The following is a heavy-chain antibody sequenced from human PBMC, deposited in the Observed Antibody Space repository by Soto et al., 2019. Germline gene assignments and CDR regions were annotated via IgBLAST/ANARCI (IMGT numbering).Heavy chain of an antibody. J-gene: IGHJ4*02. CDR1: GFTFSSYE. CDR3: ARVLYDSSGFLFDY. V-gene: IGHV3-48*03. D-gene: IGHD3-22*01. CDR2: IGSSGSTI. Sequence: GGSLRLSCAASGFTFSSYEMNWVRQAPGKGLEWVSYIGSSGSTIYYADSVKGRFTMSRDNAKNSLYLQMNSLRAEDTAVYYCARVLYDSSGFLFDYWGQGTLVTVSS.